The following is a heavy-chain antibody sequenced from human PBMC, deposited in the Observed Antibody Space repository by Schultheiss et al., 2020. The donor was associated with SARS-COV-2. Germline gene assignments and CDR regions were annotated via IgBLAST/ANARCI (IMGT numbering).Heavy chain of an antibody. D-gene: IGHD6-13*01. CDR1: GFTFSSYE. CDR3: AKGRGIAAAGKGYYFDY. V-gene: IGHV3-48*03. CDR2: ISSSGSTI. Sequence: GGSLRLSCAASGFTFSSYEMNWVRQAPGKGLEWVSYISSSGSTIYYADSVKGRFTISRDNAKNSLYLQMNSLRAEDTAVYYCAKGRGIAAAGKGYYFDYWGQGTLVTVSS. J-gene: IGHJ4*02.